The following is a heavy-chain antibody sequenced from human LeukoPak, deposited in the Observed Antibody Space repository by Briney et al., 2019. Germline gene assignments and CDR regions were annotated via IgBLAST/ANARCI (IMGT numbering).Heavy chain of an antibody. CDR2: IYYSGST. CDR1: GGSISSSSYY. D-gene: IGHD3-22*01. Sequence: SETLSLTCTVSGGSISSSSYYWGWICQPPGKGLEWIGSIYYSGSTCYNPSLKSRVTISVDTSKNQFSLKLSSVTAADTAVYYCASSYDSSGYYLYWGQGTLVTVSS. CDR3: ASSYDSSGYYLY. J-gene: IGHJ4*02. V-gene: IGHV4-39*01.